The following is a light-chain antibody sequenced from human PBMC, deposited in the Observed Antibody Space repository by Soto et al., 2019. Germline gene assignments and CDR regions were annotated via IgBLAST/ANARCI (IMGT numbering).Light chain of an antibody. V-gene: IGKV1-39*01. Sequence: DIQLTQSPSFLSGSVGDRVTITCRASQSISSNLNWYQQKPGKAPKLLIYAASSLQSGVPSRFSGGGSGTDFTLTISSLQPEDFATYSCQQSYSTPLTFGGGTKVDI. CDR1: QSISSN. CDR3: QQSYSTPLT. CDR2: AAS. J-gene: IGKJ4*01.